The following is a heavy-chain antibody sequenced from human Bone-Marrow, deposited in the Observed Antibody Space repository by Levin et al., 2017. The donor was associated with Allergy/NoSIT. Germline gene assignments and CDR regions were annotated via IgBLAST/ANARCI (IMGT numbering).Heavy chain of an antibody. CDR2: INPNSGGT. Sequence: GESLKISCKASGYTFTGYYMHWVRQAPGQGLEWMGRINPNSGGTNYAQKFQGRVTMTGDTSISTAYMELSRLRSDDTAVYYCAGDRGSYYYYMDVWGKGTTVTVSS. J-gene: IGHJ6*03. CDR3: AGDRGSYYYYMDV. D-gene: IGHD3-10*01. V-gene: IGHV1-2*06. CDR1: GYTFTGYY.